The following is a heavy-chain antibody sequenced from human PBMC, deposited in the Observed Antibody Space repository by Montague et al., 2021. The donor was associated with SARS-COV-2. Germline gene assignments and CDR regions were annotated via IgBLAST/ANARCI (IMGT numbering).Heavy chain of an antibody. J-gene: IGHJ4*02. Sequence: SLRLSCAASGLTPDSYVMTWVRQAPGKGLEWVSSFNTRDGSTYYSDSVKGRFSISRDRSNNTLYLEMSSLRAEDTALYYCVSYGSSWEYLDYWGQGTLVTVSS. CDR1: GLTPDSYV. V-gene: IGHV3-23*01. D-gene: IGHD2-15*01. CDR2: FNTRDGST. CDR3: VSYGSSWEYLDY.